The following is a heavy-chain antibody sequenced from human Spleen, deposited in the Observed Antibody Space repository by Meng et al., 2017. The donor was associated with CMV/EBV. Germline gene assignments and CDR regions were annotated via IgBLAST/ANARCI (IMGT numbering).Heavy chain of an antibody. J-gene: IGHJ5*02. CDR2: INHSGST. V-gene: IGHV4-34*01. CDR1: GGYFSGYY. D-gene: IGHD3-3*01. CDR3: ARAHRVLRFLIDP. Sequence: CAVYGGYFSGYYWSWIRQPPGKGMEWIGEINHSGSTNYNPSLKSRVTISVDTSKNQFSLKLSSVTAADTAVYYCARAHRVLRFLIDPWGQGTLVTVSS.